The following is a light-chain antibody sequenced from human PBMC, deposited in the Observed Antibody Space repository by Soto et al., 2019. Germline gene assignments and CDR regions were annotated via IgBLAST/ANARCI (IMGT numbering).Light chain of an antibody. CDR3: QQYNSYSLT. CDR1: QSISSW. Sequence: DIQMTQSPSTLSASVGDRVIITCRASQSISSWLAWYQQKPGKAPKLLIYDASSLESGVPSRFSGGGSGTEFTLTISSLQPDDFATYYCQQYNSYSLTFGGGTKVEI. V-gene: IGKV1-5*01. CDR2: DAS. J-gene: IGKJ4*01.